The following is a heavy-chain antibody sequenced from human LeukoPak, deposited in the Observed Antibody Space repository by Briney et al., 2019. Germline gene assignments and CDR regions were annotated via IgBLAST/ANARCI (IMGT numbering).Heavy chain of an antibody. CDR1: GFTFSSYA. J-gene: IGHJ4*02. D-gene: IGHD2-2*02. CDR2: ISFDVNNK. Sequence: RAGGSLRLSCVTSGFTFSSYAFHWVRQAPGKGLEWVATISFDVNNKYYADSVRGRFTISRDNSKNTLYLQMNSLGAEDTAVYSCARGYCTSSSCYNDYWGQGTLVTVS. V-gene: IGHV3-30*04. CDR3: ARGYCTSSSCYNDY.